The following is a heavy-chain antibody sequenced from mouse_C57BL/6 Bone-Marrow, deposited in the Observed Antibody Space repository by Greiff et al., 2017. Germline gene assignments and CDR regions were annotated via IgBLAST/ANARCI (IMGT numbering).Heavy chain of an antibody. CDR1: GYTFTSYW. Sequence: VQLQESGAELVKPGASVKLSCKASGYTFTSYWMQWVKQRPGQGLEWIGEIDPSDSYTNYNQKFKGKATLTVDTSSSTAYMQLSSLTSEDSAVYYCAREIYGNYAYWYFDVWGTGTTVTVSS. J-gene: IGHJ1*03. D-gene: IGHD2-1*01. CDR3: AREIYGNYAYWYFDV. CDR2: IDPSDSYT. V-gene: IGHV1-50*01.